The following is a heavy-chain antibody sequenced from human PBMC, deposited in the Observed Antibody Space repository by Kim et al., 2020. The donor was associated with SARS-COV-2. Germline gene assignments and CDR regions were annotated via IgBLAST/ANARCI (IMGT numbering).Heavy chain of an antibody. Sequence: SETLSLTCTVSGGSVSSGSYYWSWIRQPPGKGLEWIGYIYYSGSTNYNPSLKSRVTISVDTSKNQFSLKLSSVTAADTAVYYCARDVGGYCSSTSCYFVNNYYYYGMDVWGQGTTVTVSS. CDR1: GGSVSSGSYY. J-gene: IGHJ6*02. D-gene: IGHD2-2*01. CDR3: ARDVGGYCSSTSCYFVNNYYYYGMDV. CDR2: IYYSGST. V-gene: IGHV4-61*01.